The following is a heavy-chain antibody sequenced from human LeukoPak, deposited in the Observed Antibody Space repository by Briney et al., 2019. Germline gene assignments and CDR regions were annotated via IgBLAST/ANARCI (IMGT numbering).Heavy chain of an antibody. V-gene: IGHV1-2*02. CDR1: GYTFTGYY. J-gene: IGHJ4*02. CDR2: INPNSGGT. D-gene: IGHD2-8*01. CDR3: ARGYCTNGVXXTXFDY. Sequence: GASVKVSCKASGYTFTGYYMHWVRQAPGQGLEWMGWINPNSGGTNYAQKFQGRVTMTRDTSISTAYMELSRLRSDDTAVYYCARGYCTNGVXXTXFDYWGQGTLVTVSS.